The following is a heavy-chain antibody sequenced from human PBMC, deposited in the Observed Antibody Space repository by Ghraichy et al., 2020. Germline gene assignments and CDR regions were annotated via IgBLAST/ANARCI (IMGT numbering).Heavy chain of an antibody. CDR3: THRRNFYESSGEFDY. J-gene: IGHJ4*02. CDR1: GFSLSTSGVG. D-gene: IGHD3-22*01. V-gene: IGHV2-5*01. CDR2: IYWNDDK. Sequence: SGPTLVKPTETLTLTCTFSGFSLSTSGVGVGWIRQPPGKALEWLALIYWNDDKHYSPSLKSRLTITKDTSKNQVVLTMTNMDPVDTATYYCTHRRNFYESSGEFDYWGQGTLVTVSS.